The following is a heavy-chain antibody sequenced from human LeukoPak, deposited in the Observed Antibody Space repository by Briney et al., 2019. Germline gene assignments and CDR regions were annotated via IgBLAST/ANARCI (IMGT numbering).Heavy chain of an antibody. D-gene: IGHD3-10*01. J-gene: IGHJ4*02. Sequence: GGSLRLSCAASGFSFSSFNMNWVRQAPGKGLEWVSSITSSSSYTFYADSVRGRFTISRDNARNSLYLQMNSLRAEDTAVYYFARGGRGSYYGSRSYVDVWGQGTLVTVSS. CDR1: GFSFSSFN. CDR3: ARGGRGSYYGSRSYVDV. CDR2: ITSSSSYT. V-gene: IGHV3-21*01.